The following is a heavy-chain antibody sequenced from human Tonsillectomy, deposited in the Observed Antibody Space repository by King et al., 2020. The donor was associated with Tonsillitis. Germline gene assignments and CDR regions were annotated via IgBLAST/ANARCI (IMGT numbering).Heavy chain of an antibody. Sequence: TLKESGPALVKPTQTLTLTCTFSGFSLSTSGMCVSWIRQPPGKALEWLARIDWDDDKYYSTSLKTRLTISKDTSKNQVVLTMTNMDPVDTATYYCARISRMGGGWNYFDYWGQGTLVTVSS. D-gene: IGHD3-16*01. CDR1: GFSLSTSGMC. J-gene: IGHJ4*02. CDR2: IDWDDDK. CDR3: ARISRMGGGWNYFDY. V-gene: IGHV2-70*11.